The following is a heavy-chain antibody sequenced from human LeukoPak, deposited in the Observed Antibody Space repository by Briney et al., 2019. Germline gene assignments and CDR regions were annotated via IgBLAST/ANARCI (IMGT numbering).Heavy chain of an antibody. Sequence: SETLSLTCTVSGGSISSGDYHWNWIRQHPGKGLEWIGYIYYSGSTYYNPSLKSRVTISVDTSKNQFSLKLGSVTAADTAVYYCARGNRREYDYVWGSYRPYFDYWGQGALVTVSS. CDR1: GGSISSGDYH. V-gene: IGHV4-31*02. J-gene: IGHJ4*02. CDR2: IYYSGST. D-gene: IGHD3-16*02. CDR3: ARGNRREYDYVWGSYRPYFDY.